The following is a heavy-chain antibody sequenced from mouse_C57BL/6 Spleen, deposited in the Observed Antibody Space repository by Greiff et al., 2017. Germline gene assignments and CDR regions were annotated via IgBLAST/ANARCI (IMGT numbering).Heavy chain of an antibody. J-gene: IGHJ2*01. CDR3: AREDLLLRYS. Sequence: QVQLQQSGAELVKPGASVKLSCKASGYTFTSYWMHWVKQRPGQGLEWIGMIHPNSGSTNYNEKFKSKATLTVDKSSSTAYMQLSSLTSEDSAVYYCAREDLLLRYSRGKGTTLTVAS. D-gene: IGHD1-1*01. V-gene: IGHV1-64*01. CDR2: IHPNSGST. CDR1: GYTFTSYW.